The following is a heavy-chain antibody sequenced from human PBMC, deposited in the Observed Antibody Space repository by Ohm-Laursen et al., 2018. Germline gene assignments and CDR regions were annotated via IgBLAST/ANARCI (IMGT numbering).Heavy chain of an antibody. CDR3: AREELESSGWAD. V-gene: IGHV3-33*01. CDR1: GFTFSSYG. J-gene: IGHJ4*02. CDR2: IWYDGSNE. D-gene: IGHD6-19*01. Sequence: SLRLSCTASGFTFSSYGMHWVRQAPGKGLEWVVVIWYDGSNEYYADSVKGRFTISRDNSKNTLYLQMNSLRAEDTAVYYCAREELESSGWADWGQGTLVTVSS.